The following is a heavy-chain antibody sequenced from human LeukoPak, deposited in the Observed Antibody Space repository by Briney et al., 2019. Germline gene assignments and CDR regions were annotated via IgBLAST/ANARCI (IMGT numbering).Heavy chain of an antibody. CDR3: AISVVTPASFDY. CDR2: IYHSGST. D-gene: IGHD4-23*01. V-gene: IGHV4-4*02. Sequence: NPSGTLSLTCAVSGGSISSSNWWSWVRQPPGKGLEWIGEIYHSGSTNYNPSLKSRVTIPVDTSKNQFSLKLSSVTAADTAVYYCAISVVTPASFDYWGQGTLVTVSS. CDR1: GGSISSSNW. J-gene: IGHJ4*02.